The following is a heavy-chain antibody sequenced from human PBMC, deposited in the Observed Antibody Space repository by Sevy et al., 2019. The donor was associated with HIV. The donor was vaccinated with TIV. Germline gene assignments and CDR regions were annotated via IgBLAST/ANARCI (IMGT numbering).Heavy chain of an antibody. V-gene: IGHV3-7*01. CDR3: ARDIIVPTGMFYYGMDV. CDR2: IKQDESEK. J-gene: IGHJ6*02. CDR1: GFTVGTYW. Sequence: GGSLRLSCAASGFTVGTYWMSWVRQAPGKGLQWVASIKQDESEKNYVDSVKGRFTISRDNAKNSLALQMNSLRAEDTAVYYGARDIIVPTGMFYYGMDVWGQGTTVTVSS. D-gene: IGHD2-2*01.